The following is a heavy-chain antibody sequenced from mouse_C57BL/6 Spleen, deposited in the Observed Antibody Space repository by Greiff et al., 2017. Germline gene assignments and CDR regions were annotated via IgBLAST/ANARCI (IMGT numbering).Heavy chain of an antibody. CDR3: AYSCISQYYFDY. CDR2: INPSNGGT. V-gene: IGHV1-53*01. Sequence: QVQLQQPGTELVKPGASVKLSCKASGYTFTSYWMHWVKQRPGQGLEWIGNINPSNGGTNYNEKLKRKATLTVDKSSSTAYLQLSSLTSEDSAVYYCAYSCISQYYFDYWGQGTTLTVSS. CDR1: GYTFTSYW. D-gene: IGHD1-1*01. J-gene: IGHJ2*01.